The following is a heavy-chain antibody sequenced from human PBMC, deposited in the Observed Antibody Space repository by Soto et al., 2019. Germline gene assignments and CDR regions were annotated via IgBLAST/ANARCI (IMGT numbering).Heavy chain of an antibody. D-gene: IGHD6-6*01. V-gene: IGHV3-23*01. Sequence: VGSLRLSCAASGFAFSSHPMSWVRQAPERGLEWVSGISDSGGLTYNADSVKGRFTISRDNFKNTLYLQMNSLRAEDTALYYCARRAFGSSRSFDIWGQGTMVTVSS. J-gene: IGHJ3*02. CDR3: ARRAFGSSRSFDI. CDR2: ISDSGGLT. CDR1: GFAFSSHP.